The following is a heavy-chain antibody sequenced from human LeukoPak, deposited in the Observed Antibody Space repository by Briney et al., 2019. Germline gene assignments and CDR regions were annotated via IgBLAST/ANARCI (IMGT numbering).Heavy chain of an antibody. J-gene: IGHJ5*02. D-gene: IGHD6-13*01. Sequence: PGGSLRLSCAASGFTFSRYQMSWGRQAPGKGLEWVAKVKQDGNEKYYVDSVEGRFTISGDNAKSSLYLELNTLRVEDTAVYYCVRDWGGTEAAGDLWGQGTLVTVSS. CDR1: GFTFSRYQ. CDR3: VRDWGGTEAAGDL. V-gene: IGHV3-7*01. CDR2: VKQDGNEK.